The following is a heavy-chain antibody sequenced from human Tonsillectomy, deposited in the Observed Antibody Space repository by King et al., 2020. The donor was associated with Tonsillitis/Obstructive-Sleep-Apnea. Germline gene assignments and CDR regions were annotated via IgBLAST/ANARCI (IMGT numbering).Heavy chain of an antibody. V-gene: IGHV3-15*01. CDR3: TTDDNGDCVPSYFDF. J-gene: IGHJ4*02. CDR2: IKSKTDGGTT. Sequence: VQLVESGGGLVKPGGSLRLSCAASGFTFSNAWMSWVRQAPGKGREWVGRIKSKTDGGTTDYAAPVKGRFTISRDDSKKTLYLQMNSLKTEDTAVDYCTTDDNGDCVPSYFDFWGQGTLVTVSS. D-gene: IGHD4-17*01. CDR1: GFTFSNAW.